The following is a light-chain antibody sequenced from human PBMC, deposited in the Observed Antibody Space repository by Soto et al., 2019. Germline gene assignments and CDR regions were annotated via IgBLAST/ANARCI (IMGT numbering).Light chain of an antibody. J-gene: IGLJ2*01. Sequence: QSALTQPPSASGSPGQSVTISCTGTSSDVGGYNDVSWYQQHPGKAPKLMIYEVSKRPSGVPDRFSGSKSGNTASLTVSGLQAEDEADYYCSSYAGSNNLGVFGGGI. CDR3: SSYAGSNNLGV. CDR1: SSDVGGYND. V-gene: IGLV2-8*01. CDR2: EVS.